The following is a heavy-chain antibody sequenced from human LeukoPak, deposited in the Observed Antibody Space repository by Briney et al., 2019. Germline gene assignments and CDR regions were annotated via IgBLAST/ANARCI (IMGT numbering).Heavy chain of an antibody. CDR2: ISSSGSTI. CDR3: AELGITMIGGV. D-gene: IGHD3-10*02. J-gene: IGHJ6*04. V-gene: IGHV3-48*04. CDR1: GFTFSSYG. Sequence: GGSLRLSCAASGFTFSSYGMNWVRQAPGKGLEWVSYISSSGSTIYYADSVKGRFTISRDNAKNSLYLQMNSLRAEDTAVYYCAELGITMIGGVWGKGTTVTISS.